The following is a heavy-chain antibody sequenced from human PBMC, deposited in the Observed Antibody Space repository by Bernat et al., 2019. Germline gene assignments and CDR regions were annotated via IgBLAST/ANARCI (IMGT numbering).Heavy chain of an antibody. Sequence: QVQLVQSGDEVKKPGASVKVSCKASGYTFTSYGISWVRQAPGQGLEWMGWISAYNGNTNYAQKLLGRVTMTTDTSTSTAYMELRSLRSDDTAVYYCLLDPRGKLRSDDAYFDYWGQGTLVTVSS. J-gene: IGHJ4*02. D-gene: IGHD3-16*01. V-gene: IGHV1-18*01. CDR1: GYTFTSYG. CDR3: LLDPRGKLRSDDAYFDY. CDR2: ISAYNGNT.